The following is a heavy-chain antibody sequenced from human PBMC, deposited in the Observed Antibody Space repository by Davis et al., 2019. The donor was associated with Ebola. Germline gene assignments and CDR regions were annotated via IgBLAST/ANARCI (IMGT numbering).Heavy chain of an antibody. D-gene: IGHD2-15*01. CDR1: GYRFNDFY. J-gene: IGHJ5*02. Sequence: ASVKVSCKASGYRFNDFYVQWVRQAPGQGLEWMGWINPNSGGSNYAQKFQGRVTMTRDTSINTAYMELSRLRSDDTAIYYCARGYCTGGICSEHWFDPWGQGALVTVSS. V-gene: IGHV1-2*02. CDR2: INPNSGGS. CDR3: ARGYCTGGICSEHWFDP.